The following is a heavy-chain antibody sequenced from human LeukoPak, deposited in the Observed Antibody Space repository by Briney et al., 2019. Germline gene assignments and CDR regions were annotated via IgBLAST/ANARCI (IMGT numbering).Heavy chain of an antibody. Sequence: ASVTVSCKASVYTFTAYYVHWVRQAPGQGLEWMGLIHPNSGGTKYAQNFQGRVTMTRDTSISTAYMELRSLRSDDTAVYYCARQQEYSTSSRAEKFFDYWGQGTLVTVSS. D-gene: IGHD6-6*01. CDR1: VYTFTAYY. J-gene: IGHJ4*02. CDR2: IHPNSGGT. CDR3: ARQQEYSTSSRAEKFFDY. V-gene: IGHV1-2*02.